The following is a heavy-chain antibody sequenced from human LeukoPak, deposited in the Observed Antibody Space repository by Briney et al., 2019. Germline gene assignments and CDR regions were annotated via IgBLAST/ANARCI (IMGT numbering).Heavy chain of an antibody. J-gene: IGHJ3*02. CDR2: IYYSGST. V-gene: IGHV4-30-4*07. Sequence: SETLSLTCAVSGGSISSGGYSWSWIRQPPGKGLEWIGYIYYSGSTYYNPSLKSRVTISVDTSKNQFSLKLSSVTAADTAVYYCARGRYTPVAFDIWGQGTMVTVSS. D-gene: IGHD5-24*01. CDR3: ARGRYTPVAFDI. CDR1: GGSISSGGYS.